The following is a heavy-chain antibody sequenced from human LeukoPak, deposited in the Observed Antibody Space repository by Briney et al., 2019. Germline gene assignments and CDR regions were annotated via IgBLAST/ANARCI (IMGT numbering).Heavy chain of an antibody. CDR2: IYYSGST. J-gene: IGHJ6*03. CDR1: GGSISSSSYY. V-gene: IGHV4-39*01. D-gene: IGHD2-15*01. CDR3: ARQLRCSGGSCYSRYYYYMDV. Sequence: SETLSLTCTVSGGSISSSSYYWGWIRQPPGKGLEWIGSIYYSGSTYYNPSLKGRVTISVDTSKNQFSLKLTSVTAADTAVYYCARQLRCSGGSCYSRYYYYMDVWGKGTTVTVSS.